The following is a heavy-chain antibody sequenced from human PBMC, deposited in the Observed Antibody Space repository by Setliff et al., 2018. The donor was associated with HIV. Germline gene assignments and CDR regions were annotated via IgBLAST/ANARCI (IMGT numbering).Heavy chain of an antibody. CDR3: VKDVVKFWSGSGALDF. CDR2: IWYDASKK. D-gene: IGHD3-3*01. V-gene: IGHV3-33*06. Sequence: GESLRLSCAASGFTFNSYGMHWVRQAPGKGPEWVALIWYDASKKEYAESVKGRFNILRDDSKKTVDLQMNSLRADDTAVYYCVKDVVKFWSGSGALDFWGPGTLVTVSS. CDR1: GFTFNSYG. J-gene: IGHJ4*02.